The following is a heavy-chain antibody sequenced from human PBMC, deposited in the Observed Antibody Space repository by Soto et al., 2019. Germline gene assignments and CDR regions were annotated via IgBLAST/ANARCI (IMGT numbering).Heavy chain of an antibody. V-gene: IGHV4-4*07. CDR2: IYTSGST. CDR3: VRESPPGFNWFDP. D-gene: IGHD3-10*01. Sequence: PSETLSLTCIVSAGSISSNYWSWIRRPAGERLEWIGRIYTSGSTNYNPPLKSRVTMSIDTSKKQFSLKLTSVTAADTAVYYCVRESPPGFNWFDPWVQGILVTVSS. CDR1: AGSISSNY. J-gene: IGHJ5*02.